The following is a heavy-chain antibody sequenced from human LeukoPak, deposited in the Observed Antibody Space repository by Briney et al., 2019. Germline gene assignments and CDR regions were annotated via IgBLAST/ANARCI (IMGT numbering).Heavy chain of an antibody. Sequence: GGSLRLSCAASGFTFDDYAMRWVRQAPGKGLEWVSGISWNSGSIGYADSVKGRFTISRDNAKNSLYLQMNSLRAEDTALYYCAKGVTTHYYYYGMDVWGQGTTVTVSS. CDR2: ISWNSGSI. J-gene: IGHJ6*02. D-gene: IGHD4-11*01. CDR3: AKGVTTHYYYYGMDV. V-gene: IGHV3-9*01. CDR1: GFTFDDYA.